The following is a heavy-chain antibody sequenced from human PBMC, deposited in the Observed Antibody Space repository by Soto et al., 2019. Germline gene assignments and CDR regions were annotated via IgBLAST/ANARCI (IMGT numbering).Heavy chain of an antibody. Sequence: GGSLRLSCAASGFTVSSNYMSGVRQAPGKGLEWVSIIYSGGSTYYADSVKGRFTISRDNSKNTLFLQMNSLRAEDTAVYYCVRAAYSSGWYWFDPWGQGTLVTVSS. CDR2: IYSGGST. CDR3: VRAAYSSGWYWFDP. V-gene: IGHV3-66*01. D-gene: IGHD6-19*01. J-gene: IGHJ5*02. CDR1: GFTVSSNY.